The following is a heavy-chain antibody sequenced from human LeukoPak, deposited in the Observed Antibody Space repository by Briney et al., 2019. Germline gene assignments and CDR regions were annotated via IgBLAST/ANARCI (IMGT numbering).Heavy chain of an antibody. CDR1: GFTFRRYW. Sequence: GGSLRLSCAASGFTFRRYWMHWVRQAPGKGLVWVSRINSDGSSTSYADSVKGRFTISRDNAKKTLYLQMNSLRAEDTAVYYCASSNYYYDSSGYYYHWFDPWGQGTLVTVSS. V-gene: IGHV3-74*01. J-gene: IGHJ5*02. CDR2: INSDGSST. CDR3: ASSNYYYDSSGYYYHWFDP. D-gene: IGHD3-22*01.